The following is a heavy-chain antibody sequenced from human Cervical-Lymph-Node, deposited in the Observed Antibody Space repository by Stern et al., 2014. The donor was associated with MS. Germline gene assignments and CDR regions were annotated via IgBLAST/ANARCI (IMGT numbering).Heavy chain of an antibody. CDR2: IIPIFGTA. Sequence: VQLVESGAEVKKPGSSVKVSCKASGGTFSSYAIRWVRQAPGQGLEWLVRIIPIFGTANYAQKFQGRVTITADESTSTAYMELSSLRSEDTAVYYCARVAGAKGAFDIWGQGTMVTVSS. D-gene: IGHD3-16*01. CDR1: GGTFSSYA. V-gene: IGHV1-69*18. J-gene: IGHJ3*02. CDR3: ARVAGAKGAFDI.